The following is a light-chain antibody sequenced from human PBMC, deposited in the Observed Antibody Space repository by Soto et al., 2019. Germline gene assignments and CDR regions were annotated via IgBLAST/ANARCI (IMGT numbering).Light chain of an antibody. CDR2: KAS. J-gene: IGKJ1*01. Sequence: DIQMTQSPSTLSASVGDRVTITCRASQSISSWLAWYQHKPGKAPKLLIYKASSLDTGVPSRFNGSGSGTEFTITISSLQPDDFATYYCQQYNVYSLTFGQGTKVEIK. CDR3: QQYNVYSLT. CDR1: QSISSW. V-gene: IGKV1-5*03.